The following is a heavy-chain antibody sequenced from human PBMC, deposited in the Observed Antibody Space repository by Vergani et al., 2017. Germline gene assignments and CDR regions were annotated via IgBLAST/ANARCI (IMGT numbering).Heavy chain of an antibody. CDR2: IYHSGST. CDR3: ARRCSSTSCYDY. CDR1: GYSIRNGYY. V-gene: IGHV4-38-2*01. D-gene: IGHD2-2*01. Sequence: QVQLQESGPGLVEPSETLSLTCAVSGYSIRNGYYWGWIRQPPGKGLEWIGSIYHSGSTNYNPSLKSRVTISVDTSKNQFSLKLSSVTAADPAVYYCARRCSSTSCYDYWGQGTLVTVSS. J-gene: IGHJ4*02.